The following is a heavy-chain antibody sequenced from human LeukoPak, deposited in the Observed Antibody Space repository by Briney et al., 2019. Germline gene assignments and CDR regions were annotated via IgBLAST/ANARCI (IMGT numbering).Heavy chain of an antibody. CDR2: MSGSGDST. J-gene: IGHJ4*02. Sequence: GGSLRLSCAASGFTFSSYAMSWVRQAPGKGLEWVSAMSGSGDSTYYADSVRGRFTISRDNSKNTLYLQMNSLRAEDTAIYYCAKSFPYYYGSGSYYINPFDSWGQGTLVTVSS. V-gene: IGHV3-23*01. D-gene: IGHD3-10*01. CDR3: AKSFPYYYGSGSYYINPFDS. CDR1: GFTFSSYA.